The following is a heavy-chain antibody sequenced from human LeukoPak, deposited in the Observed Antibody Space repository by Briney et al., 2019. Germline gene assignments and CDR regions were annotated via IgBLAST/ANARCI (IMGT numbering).Heavy chain of an antibody. CDR1: GFSFSSFS. CDR3: ARRENLYGGYDFDY. V-gene: IGHV3-48*02. D-gene: IGHD5-12*01. CDR2: ISTTSGTK. J-gene: IGHJ4*02. Sequence: GGSLRLSCAASGFSFSSFSMNWVRLAPGKGLEWIPYISTTSGTKYYAESVKGRFTISRDNAKNSLYLQMNSLRDEDTAVYYCARRENLYGGYDFDYWGQGTLVTVSS.